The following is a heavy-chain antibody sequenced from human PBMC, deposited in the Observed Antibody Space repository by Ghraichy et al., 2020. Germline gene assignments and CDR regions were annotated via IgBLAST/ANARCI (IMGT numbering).Heavy chain of an antibody. CDR2: INHSGST. J-gene: IGHJ4*02. CDR3: ARGLYSSNIPNH. D-gene: IGHD6-13*01. CDR1: GGSISGYY. V-gene: IGHV4-34*01. Sequence: SETLSLTCAVYGGSISGYYWSWIRQPPGKGLEWIGEINHSGSTMYNPSLKSRLSILLDTSKNNFSLRLSSVTAADTAVYYCARGLYSSNIPNHWGQGTLVTVSS.